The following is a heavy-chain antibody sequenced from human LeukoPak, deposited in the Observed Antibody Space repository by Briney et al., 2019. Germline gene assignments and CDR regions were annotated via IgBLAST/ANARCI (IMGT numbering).Heavy chain of an antibody. CDR1: GFTFSNAW. V-gene: IGHV3-11*06. J-gene: IGHJ5*02. Sequence: GGSLRLSCAASGFTFSNAWVNWVRQAPGKGLEWVSYISSSTSYTNYADSVKGRFTISRDNAKNSLYLQMNSLRAEDTAVYYCARGNYLDPWGQGTQVTVSS. CDR2: ISSSTSYT. CDR3: ARGNYLDP. D-gene: IGHD1-7*01.